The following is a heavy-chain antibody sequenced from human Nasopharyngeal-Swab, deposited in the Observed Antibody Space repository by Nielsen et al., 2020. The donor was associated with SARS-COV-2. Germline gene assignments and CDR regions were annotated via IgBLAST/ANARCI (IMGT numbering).Heavy chain of an antibody. V-gene: IGHV4-39*01. CDR3: ARQTYYEFWSGGYYFDY. CDR2: IYYSGST. Sequence: SETLSLTCTVSGASISSSSYYWGWIRQPSGKGLEWIGSIYYSGSTYYNPSLKSRVTISVDTSKNQFSLKLSSVTAADTAVYYCARQTYYEFWSGGYYFDYWGQGTLVTVSS. D-gene: IGHD3-3*01. J-gene: IGHJ4*02. CDR1: GASISSSSYY.